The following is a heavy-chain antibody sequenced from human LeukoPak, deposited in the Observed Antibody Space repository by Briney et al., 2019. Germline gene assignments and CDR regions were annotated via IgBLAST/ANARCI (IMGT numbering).Heavy chain of an antibody. CDR1: GYAFTSYG. CDR3: ARDSSTTPEFDY. D-gene: IGHD2-2*01. CDR2: ISAYNGNT. V-gene: IGHV1-18*01. J-gene: IGHJ4*02. Sequence: ASVKVSCKASGYAFTSYGISWVRQAPGQGLEWMGWISAYNGNTNYAQKLQGRVTMTTDTSTSTAYMELRSLRSDDTAVYYCARDSSTTPEFDYWGQGTLVTVSS.